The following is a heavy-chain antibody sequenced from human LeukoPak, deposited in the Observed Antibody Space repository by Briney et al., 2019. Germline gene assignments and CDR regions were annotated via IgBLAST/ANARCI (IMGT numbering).Heavy chain of an antibody. D-gene: IGHD1-20*01. CDR3: ARAIAPKYNLKYYYYYYMDV. J-gene: IGHJ6*03. V-gene: IGHV3-7*01. CDR1: GFTFSDYY. CDR2: IKKDGNEK. Sequence: GGSLRLSCAASGFTFSDYYMSWIRQAPGKGPEWVANIKKDGNEKYYVDSVKGRFTISRDNAKNSLYLQMNSLRAEDTAVYYCARAIAPKYNLKYYYYYYMDVWGKGTTVTVSS.